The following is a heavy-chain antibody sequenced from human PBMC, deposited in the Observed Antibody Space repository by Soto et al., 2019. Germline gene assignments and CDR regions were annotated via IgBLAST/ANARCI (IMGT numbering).Heavy chain of an antibody. Sequence: PSETLSLTCAVYGGSFSGYYWSWIRQPPGKGLEWIGEINHSGSTNYNPSLKSRVTISVDTSKNQFSLKPSSVTAADTAVYYCARIPTNILRYFDWADYYYGMDVWGQGTTVTVS. CDR2: INHSGST. V-gene: IGHV4-34*01. J-gene: IGHJ6*02. CDR3: ARIPTNILRYFDWADYYYGMDV. CDR1: GGSFSGYY. D-gene: IGHD3-9*01.